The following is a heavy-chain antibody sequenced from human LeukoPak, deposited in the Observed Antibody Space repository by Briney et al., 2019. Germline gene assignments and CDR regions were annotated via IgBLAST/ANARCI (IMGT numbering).Heavy chain of an antibody. CDR1: GFVFSDYS. J-gene: IGHJ4*02. CDR3: ARDDNWGFDY. D-gene: IGHD7-27*01. Sequence: PGGSLRLSCEASGFVFSDYSMNWVRQAPGKGLEWVANIRGSGSGLGSGNYYADSVKGRFTISRDNAKTSLYLQMNSLRAEDTAFYYCARDDNWGFDYWGQGALVTVSS. V-gene: IGHV3-48*04. CDR2: IRGSGSGLGSGN.